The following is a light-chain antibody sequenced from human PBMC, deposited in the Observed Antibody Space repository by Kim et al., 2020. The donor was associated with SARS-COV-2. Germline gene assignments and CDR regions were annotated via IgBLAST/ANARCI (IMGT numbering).Light chain of an antibody. Sequence: SATINCNSSQSVLASSNNQNYLAWYQQKPGQPPKLLIYWASTREYGVPDRFSGSGSGTDFTLTISSLQAEDVAVYYCQQYYSTPYTFGQGTKLEIK. CDR3: QQYYSTPYT. V-gene: IGKV4-1*01. J-gene: IGKJ2*01. CDR1: QSVLASSNNQNY. CDR2: WAS.